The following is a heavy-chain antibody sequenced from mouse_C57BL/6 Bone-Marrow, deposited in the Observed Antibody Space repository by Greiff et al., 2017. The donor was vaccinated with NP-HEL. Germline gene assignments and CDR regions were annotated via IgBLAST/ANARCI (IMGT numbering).Heavy chain of an antibody. J-gene: IGHJ2*01. CDR1: GFTFTDYY. CDR2: IRNKANGYTT. D-gene: IGHD2-3*01. CDR3: ARYGDGGYFDY. Sequence: EVQLVESGGGLVQPGGSLSLSCAASGFTFTDYYMSWVRQPPGKALEWLGFIRNKANGYTTEYSASVKGRFTISRDNSQSILYLQMNALRAEDSATYYCARYGDGGYFDYWGQGTTLTVSS. V-gene: IGHV7-3*01.